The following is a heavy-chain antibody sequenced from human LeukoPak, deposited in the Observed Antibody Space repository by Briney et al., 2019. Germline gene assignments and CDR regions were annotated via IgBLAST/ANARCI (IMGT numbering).Heavy chain of an antibody. J-gene: IGHJ4*02. CDR3: ASSTSYYYDSSGYFEY. D-gene: IGHD3-22*01. CDR2: PAYSGNT. V-gene: IGHV4-39*01. Sequence: SETLSLTCTVSGGFIGSSSFYWAWIRQPPGKGLEWIGSPAYSGNTYYKSSLKSRVTLSVDASKNQFSLNLTSVTAADTALFYCASSTSYYYDSSGYFEYWGQGILVTVSS. CDR1: GGFIGSSSFY.